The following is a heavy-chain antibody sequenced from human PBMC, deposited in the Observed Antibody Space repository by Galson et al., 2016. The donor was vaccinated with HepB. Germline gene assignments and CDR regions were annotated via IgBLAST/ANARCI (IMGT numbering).Heavy chain of an antibody. CDR3: ARDRGSYCGGDCSDYYFYY. CDR2: ISVTSTYT. V-gene: IGHV3-11*06. Sequence: SLRLSCAASGFTFSDYYMSWIRQAPGKGLEWVSYISVTSTYTNYADSVKGRFTVSRDNAKNSLYLQMNTLRAEDTAIYYCARDRGSYCGGDCSDYYFYYWGQGTLLTVSS. D-gene: IGHD2-21*02. J-gene: IGHJ4*02. CDR1: GFTFSDYY.